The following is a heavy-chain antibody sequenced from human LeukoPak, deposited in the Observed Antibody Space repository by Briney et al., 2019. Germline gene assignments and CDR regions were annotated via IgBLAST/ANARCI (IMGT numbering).Heavy chain of an antibody. Sequence: ESLRISCKGSGYSFTTYWISWVRQMPGEGPEWMGRIHPSDSDTNYSPSFQGHVTFSTDKSISTAYLQWTSLKASDTAIYFCARHYYNDNTLLDFWGQGTLVTVSS. CDR3: ARHYYNDNTLLDF. CDR1: GYSFTTYW. V-gene: IGHV5-10-1*01. CDR2: IHPSDSDT. J-gene: IGHJ4*02. D-gene: IGHD3-22*01.